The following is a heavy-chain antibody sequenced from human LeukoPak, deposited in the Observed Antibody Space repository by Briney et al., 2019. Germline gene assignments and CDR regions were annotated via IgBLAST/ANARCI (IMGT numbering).Heavy chain of an antibody. CDR2: IYYSGST. Sequence: TSETLSLTCTVSGGSISSYYWSWIRQPPGKGLEWIGYIYYSGSTNYNPSLKSRVTISVDTSKNQFSLKLSSVTAADTAVYYCARGRVLSRTRNYYYGMDVWGQGTTVTVSS. V-gene: IGHV4-59*12. D-gene: IGHD3-16*01. J-gene: IGHJ6*02. CDR3: ARGRVLSRTRNYYYGMDV. CDR1: GGSISSYY.